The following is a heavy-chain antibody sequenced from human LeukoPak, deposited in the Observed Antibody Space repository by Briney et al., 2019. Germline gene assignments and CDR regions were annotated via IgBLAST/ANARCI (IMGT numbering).Heavy chain of an antibody. V-gene: IGHV3-74*01. Sequence: GGSLRLSCAASGFTLSFYWMHWVRQAPGKGLVWVSHINTDGSSTSYADSVKGRFTISRDNAKNTLFLQMNSLRAEDTAVYYCARAREKYYYDSSGQGDAFDIWGQGTMVIVSS. CDR1: GFTLSFYW. CDR3: ARAREKYYYDSSGQGDAFDI. CDR2: INTDGSST. D-gene: IGHD3-22*01. J-gene: IGHJ3*02.